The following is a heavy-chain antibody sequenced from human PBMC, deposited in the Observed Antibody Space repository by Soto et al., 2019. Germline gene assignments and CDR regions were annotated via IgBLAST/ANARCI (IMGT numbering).Heavy chain of an antibody. V-gene: IGHV4-31*03. CDR3: ARARVPYSSTWYRYIYYGMEI. CDR2: IQYSGNT. Sequence: LSLTCTVYGDSISSSSYYWSWIRQHPGKGLEWIGYIQYSGNTRYNPSLKSRLTISVDTSKNQFSLMLSSLTAADTAVYFCARARVPYSSTWYRYIYYGMEIWGKETTFPVS. J-gene: IGHJ6*04. CDR1: GDSISSSSYY. D-gene: IGHD6-13*01.